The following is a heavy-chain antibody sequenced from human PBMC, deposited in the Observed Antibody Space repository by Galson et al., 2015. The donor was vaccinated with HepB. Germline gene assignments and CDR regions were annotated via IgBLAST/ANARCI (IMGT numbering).Heavy chain of an antibody. CDR1: GFTFNIYS. Sequence: ASGFTFNIYSMNWVRQAPGKGLEWVSYITSDTRTIKYADSVRGRFTISRDNAKNSLYLQMNSLTDDDTAVYYCARSVAGSFDNWGQGTLVTVSS. CDR2: ITSDTRTI. CDR3: ARSVAGSFDN. J-gene: IGHJ4*02. D-gene: IGHD6-19*01. V-gene: IGHV3-48*02.